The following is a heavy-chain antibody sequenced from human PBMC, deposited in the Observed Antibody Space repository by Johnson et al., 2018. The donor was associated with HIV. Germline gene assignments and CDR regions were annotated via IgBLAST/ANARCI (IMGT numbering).Heavy chain of an antibody. Sequence: QVQLVESGGGVVQPGGSLRLSCAASGFTFSSYGMHWVRQAPGKGLEWVAVIWYDGSNNYYADSVKGRFTISRDNSKNTLYLQMHSLRPEETALYYCARDPPYGSNPSAFDVWGQGTMVTVSS. J-gene: IGHJ3*01. D-gene: IGHD4-23*01. CDR2: IWYDGSNN. CDR1: GFTFSSYG. CDR3: ARDPPYGSNPSAFDV. V-gene: IGHV3-33*01.